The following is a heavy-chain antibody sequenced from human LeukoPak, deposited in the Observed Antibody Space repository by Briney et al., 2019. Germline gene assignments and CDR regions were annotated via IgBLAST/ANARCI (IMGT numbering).Heavy chain of an antibody. CDR1: GFTFSSYS. Sequence: PGGSLRLSCAASGFTFSSYSMNWVRQAPGKGLEWVSSISSSSSYIYYADSVKGRFTISRDSAKNSLYLQMNSLRAEDTAVYYCARDSVYSSSWYVSGMDVWAKGPRSPSP. CDR2: ISSSSSYI. V-gene: IGHV3-21*01. J-gene: IGHJ6*02. CDR3: ARDSVYSSSWYVSGMDV. D-gene: IGHD6-13*01.